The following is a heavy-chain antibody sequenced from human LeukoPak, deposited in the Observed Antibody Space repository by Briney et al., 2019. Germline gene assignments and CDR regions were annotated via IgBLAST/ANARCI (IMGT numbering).Heavy chain of an antibody. V-gene: IGHV1-69*13. J-gene: IGHJ5*02. CDR2: IIPIFGTA. CDR3: ARGGQYQLLSGWFDP. CDR1: GGTFSSYA. D-gene: IGHD2-2*01. Sequence: SVKVYCKASGGTFSSYAISWVRQAPGQGLEWMGGIIPIFGTANYAQKFQGRVTITADESTSTAYMELSSLRSEDTAVYYCARGGQYQLLSGWFDPWGQGTLATVSS.